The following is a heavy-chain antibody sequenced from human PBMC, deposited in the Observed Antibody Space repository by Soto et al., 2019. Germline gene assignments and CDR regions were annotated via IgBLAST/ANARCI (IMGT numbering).Heavy chain of an antibody. CDR2: MYYNGNI. CDR3: ASGGNWFDP. Sequence: SETLSLTCNVSGGSISNYYWTWVRQSPEKGLEWIGYMYYNGNINYNPSLKSRVTISIDTSKNQFSLTLKSVTAADTAVYYCASGGNWFDPWGQGVLVT. CDR1: GGSISNYY. J-gene: IGHJ5*02. D-gene: IGHD3-16*01. V-gene: IGHV4-59*01.